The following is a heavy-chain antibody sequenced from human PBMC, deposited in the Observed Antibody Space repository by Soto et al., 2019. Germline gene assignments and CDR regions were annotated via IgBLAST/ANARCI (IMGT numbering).Heavy chain of an antibody. CDR3: ARGEYYGYDYVWGSYRFGSFHI. V-gene: IGHV5-51*01. D-gene: IGHD3-16*02. J-gene: IGHJ3*02. Sequence: GESLKISCKGSGYSFTSYWIGWVRQMPGKGLEWMGIIYPGDSDTRYSPSFQGQVTISADKSISTAYLQWSSLKASDTAMYYCARGEYYGYDYVWGSYRFGSFHIPGQVTIVT. CDR1: GYSFTSYW. CDR2: IYPGDSDT.